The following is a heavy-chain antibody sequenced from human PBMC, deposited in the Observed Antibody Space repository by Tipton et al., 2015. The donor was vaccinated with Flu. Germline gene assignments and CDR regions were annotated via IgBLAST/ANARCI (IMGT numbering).Heavy chain of an antibody. V-gene: IGHV3-30*16. Sequence: RSLRLSCTASGFTFSSYAMHWVRQSPGRGLEWVAVILYDGTKQYYGESVKGRFTTSRDNSKNTLFLQMNNLRPDDTATYYCAREIAALGAYWGQGTLVRVSS. J-gene: IGHJ4*02. CDR3: AREIAALGAY. CDR1: GFTFSSYA. CDR2: ILYDGTKQ. D-gene: IGHD3-16*01.